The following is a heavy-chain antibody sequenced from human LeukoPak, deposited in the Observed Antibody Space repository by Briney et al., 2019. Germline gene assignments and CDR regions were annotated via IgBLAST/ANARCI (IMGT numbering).Heavy chain of an antibody. D-gene: IGHD1-26*01. CDR2: IFSDGTT. Sequence: PGGSLSLSCAAPGFPVRSNYMTWVRQAPGKGLEWVSLIFSDGTTYYADSVKGRFTVSRDNSKNTLYLQMNSLRAEDTAVYYCATDALSASPQKAYWGQGTLDSVST. V-gene: IGHV3-53*01. J-gene: IGHJ4*02. CDR3: ATDALSASPQKAY. CDR1: GFPVRSNY.